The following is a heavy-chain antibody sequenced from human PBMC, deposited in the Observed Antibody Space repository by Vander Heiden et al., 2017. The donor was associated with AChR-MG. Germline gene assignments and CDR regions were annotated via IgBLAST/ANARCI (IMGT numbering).Heavy chain of an antibody. D-gene: IGHD3-10*01. V-gene: IGHV3-23*01. CDR1: RFTFTTYV. CDR3: APGGGGKVKTFDY. Sequence: EVQLLESGGALVQPGASLRLSCGASRFTFTTYVMSWVRQAPGKGLEWVSRISGSGGTTYYADAVKGRFTISRDNSKNSMYLQMKRMRAEDTAVYYFAPGGGGKVKTFDYWGQGTLVTVSS. CDR2: ISGSGGTT. J-gene: IGHJ4*02.